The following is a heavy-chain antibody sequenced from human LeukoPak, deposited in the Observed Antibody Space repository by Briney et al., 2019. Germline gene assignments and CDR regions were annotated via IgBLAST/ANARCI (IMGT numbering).Heavy chain of an antibody. D-gene: IGHD6-13*01. CDR2: INHSGST. J-gene: IGHJ4*02. CDR1: GGSFSGYY. CDR3: ASTYSSSWYFFDY. V-gene: IGHV4-34*01. Sequence: SETLSLTCAVYGGSFSGYYWSWIRQPPGKGLEWIGEINHSGSTNYNPSLKSRVTISVDTSKNQFSLKLSSVTAADTAVYYCASTYSSSWYFFDYWGQGTLVTVSS.